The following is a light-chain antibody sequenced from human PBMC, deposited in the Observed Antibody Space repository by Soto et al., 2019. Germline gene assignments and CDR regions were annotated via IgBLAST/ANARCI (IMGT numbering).Light chain of an antibody. V-gene: IGKV1-27*01. Sequence: DIQMTQSPSSLSASIGDRVTITCRASQGISNYLAWYQQQPWQVPKLLIYAASTLQSGVPSRFSGSGSGTYFTLTISSLQPADVATYYCQQYNNAPLTFGGGTKVEIK. CDR2: AAS. J-gene: IGKJ4*01. CDR1: QGISNY. CDR3: QQYNNAPLT.